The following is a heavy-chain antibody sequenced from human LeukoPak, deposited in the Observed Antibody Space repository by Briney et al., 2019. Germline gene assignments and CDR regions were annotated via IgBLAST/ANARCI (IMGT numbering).Heavy chain of an antibody. V-gene: IGHV3-48*01. Sequence: GGSLRLSCAASGFTFSSYSMNWVRQAPGKGLEWVSYISSSSSTIYYADSVKGRFTISRDNAKNSLYLQMNSLRAEDTAVYYCARDPGYGGNSVGPYYPDAFDIWGQGTMVTVSS. D-gene: IGHD4-23*01. CDR3: ARDPGYGGNSVGPYYPDAFDI. CDR2: ISSSSSTI. J-gene: IGHJ3*02. CDR1: GFTFSSYS.